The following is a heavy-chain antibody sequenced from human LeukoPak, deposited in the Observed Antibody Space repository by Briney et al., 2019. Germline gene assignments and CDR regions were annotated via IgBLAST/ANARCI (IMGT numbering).Heavy chain of an antibody. CDR3: AREVSGYSGYAPLDY. CDR2: IYTSGST. Sequence: PSETLSLTCTVSGGSISSGSYYWSWIRQPAGKGLEWIGRIYTSGSTNYNPSLKSRVTISVDTSKNQFSLKLSSATAADTAVYYCAREVSGYSGYAPLDYWGQGTLVTVSS. V-gene: IGHV4-61*02. J-gene: IGHJ4*02. CDR1: GGSISSGSYY. D-gene: IGHD5-12*01.